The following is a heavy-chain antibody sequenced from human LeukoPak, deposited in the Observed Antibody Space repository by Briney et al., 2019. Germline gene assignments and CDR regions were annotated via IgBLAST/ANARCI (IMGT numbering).Heavy chain of an antibody. Sequence: SQTLSLTCAISGDSVSSNSDAWNWIRQSPSRGLEWLGRTYYRSKWYNDYAVSVKSRITINPDTSKNQFSLQLNSVTPEDTAVYYCARDLEDQLLLATWFDPGGQGTLVTVSS. J-gene: IGHJ5*02. CDR2: TYYRSKWYN. D-gene: IGHD2-2*01. CDR3: ARDLEDQLLLATWFDP. CDR1: GDSVSSNSDA. V-gene: IGHV6-1*01.